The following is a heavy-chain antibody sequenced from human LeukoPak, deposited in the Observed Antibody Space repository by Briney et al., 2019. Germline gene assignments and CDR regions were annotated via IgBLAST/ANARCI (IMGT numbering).Heavy chain of an antibody. CDR1: GHTFSRYA. J-gene: IGHJ5*02. V-gene: IGHV1-18*01. CDR3: ARPGCSGGDCYSSADH. CDR2: ISGYNGNT. Sequence: ASVKVSCKTSGHTFSRYAVGWARQAPGQGLEWMGWISGYNGNTNYPQKFQGRVTMTTDTSTSTGYMELRSLRSDDTAVYYCARPGCSGGDCYSSADHWGQGTLVTVSS. D-gene: IGHD2-15*01.